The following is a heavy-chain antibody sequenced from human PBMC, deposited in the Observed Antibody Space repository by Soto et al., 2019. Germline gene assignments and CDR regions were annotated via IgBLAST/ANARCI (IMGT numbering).Heavy chain of an antibody. CDR3: ARSEEDSDYYYGMDV. D-gene: IGHD2-15*01. Sequence: SQTLSLTCVGSGDTVSINSVAWNWVRQSPSRGLEWLGRTYYRSRWYSDYAVSVRSRIDINADTSKNQVSLQLNSVTPEDTAVYYCARSEEDSDYYYGMDVWGQGTTVTVSS. CDR1: GDTVSINSVA. V-gene: IGHV6-1*01. CDR2: TYYRSRWYS. J-gene: IGHJ6*02.